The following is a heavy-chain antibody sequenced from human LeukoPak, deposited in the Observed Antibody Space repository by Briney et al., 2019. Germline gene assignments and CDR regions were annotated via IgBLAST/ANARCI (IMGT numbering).Heavy chain of an antibody. CDR2: MNPNSGNT. D-gene: IGHD3-22*01. V-gene: IGHV1-8*01. CDR1: GYTFTSYD. Sequence: ASVKVSCKASGYTFTSYDINWVRQATGQGLKWVGGMNPNSGNTGYAQKFQGRVTMTRNTSISTAYMELSSLRSEDTAVYYSARRPPWDFDNRGYSAGYWGQGALVTVSS. CDR3: ARRPPWDFDNRGYSAGY. J-gene: IGHJ4*02.